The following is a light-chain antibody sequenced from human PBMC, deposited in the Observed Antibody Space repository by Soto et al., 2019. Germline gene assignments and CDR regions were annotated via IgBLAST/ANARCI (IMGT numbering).Light chain of an antibody. CDR1: QSVSSSY. J-gene: IGKJ5*01. CDR3: PEHCSCSLN. CDR2: GAS. V-gene: IGKV3-20*01. Sequence: ELELPHSPVTLSLPPGKRATLSCRARQSVSSSYLAWYQRRPGQAPRLLIYGASIRATGIPDRFSGSGSGTDFTRTSSRLQQFVFAVYSFPEHCSCSLNVGHGTPPG.